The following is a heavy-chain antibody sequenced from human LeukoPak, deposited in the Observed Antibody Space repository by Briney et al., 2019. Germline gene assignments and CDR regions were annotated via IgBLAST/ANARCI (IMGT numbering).Heavy chain of an antibody. V-gene: IGHV4-34*01. D-gene: IGHD5-12*01. CDR2: INHSGSTS. CDR3: ARNSGYARDY. CDR1: GESFSGYF. Sequence: SETLSLTCAVYGESFSGYFWNWIRQPPGKGLEWIGEINHSGSTSNHNPSLKSRVTMSVDTSKNQFSLKLSSVTAADTAVYYCARNSGYARDYWGQGNLVTVSS. J-gene: IGHJ4*02.